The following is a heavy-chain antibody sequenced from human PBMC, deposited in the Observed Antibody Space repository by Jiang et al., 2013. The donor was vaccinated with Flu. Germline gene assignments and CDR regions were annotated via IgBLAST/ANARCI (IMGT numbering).Heavy chain of an antibody. D-gene: IGHD6-19*01. J-gene: IGHJ3*02. V-gene: IGHV1-18*04. Sequence: SVKVSCKASGYTFTGYYMHWVRQAPGQGLEWMGWISAYNGNTNYAQKLQGRVTMATDTSTSTAYMELRSLRSDDTAVYYCARHSSGWYGDIWGQGTMVTVSS. CDR1: GYTFTGYY. CDR2: ISAYNGNT. CDR3: ARHSSGWYGDI.